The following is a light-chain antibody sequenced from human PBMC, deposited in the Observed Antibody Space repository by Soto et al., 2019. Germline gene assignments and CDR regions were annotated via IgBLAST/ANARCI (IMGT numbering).Light chain of an antibody. CDR2: AAS. V-gene: IGKV1-39*01. CDR1: ESISRH. Sequence: DIQMSQSPSSLSASVGDRVTNTCRAAESISRHLNWYQQKPGRAPDLLIYAASTLQNGVPSRFTGSGSGTEFTLTITGLQLEDFATYYCQQDYGTLATFGQGTRLEIK. CDR3: QQDYGTLAT. J-gene: IGKJ5*01.